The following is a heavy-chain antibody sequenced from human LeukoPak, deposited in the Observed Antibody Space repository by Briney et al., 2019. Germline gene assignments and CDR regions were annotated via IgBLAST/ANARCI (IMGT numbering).Heavy chain of an antibody. Sequence: GGSLRLSCAASGFTFSSYAMHWVRQAPGKGLEYVSAISSNGGSTYYANSVKGRFTISRGNSKNTLYLQMGSLRAGDMAVYYCARVKVYSSGGYGMDVWGQGTTVTVSS. CDR1: GFTFSSYA. J-gene: IGHJ6*02. V-gene: IGHV3-64*01. CDR2: ISSNGGST. D-gene: IGHD6-19*01. CDR3: ARVKVYSSGGYGMDV.